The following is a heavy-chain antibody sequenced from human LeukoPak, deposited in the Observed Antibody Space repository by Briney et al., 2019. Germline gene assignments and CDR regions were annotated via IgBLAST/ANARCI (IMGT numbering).Heavy chain of an antibody. CDR2: MNPNSGDR. V-gene: IGHV1-8*01. CDR1: GYTFTIYN. CDR3: ARGPVAGWIDY. D-gene: IGHD6-19*01. Sequence: AAVKVSCKGSGYTFTIYNINWVRQAPRQGLEWMGWMNPNSGDRGYAQKFQGRVTMTTNTSISTAYMELSSLRSEDTVVYYCARGPVAGWIDYWGQGTLVTVSS. J-gene: IGHJ4*02.